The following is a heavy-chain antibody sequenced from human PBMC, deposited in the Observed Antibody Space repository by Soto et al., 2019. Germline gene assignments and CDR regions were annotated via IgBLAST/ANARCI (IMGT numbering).Heavy chain of an antibody. Sequence: SQTLSLTCAISGDSVSSNSAAWNWIRQSPSRGLEWLGRTYYRSRWYNDYAVPVRSRITVNPDTSKNQFSLQLTSVTPEDTAVYYCAGTTSHYRYYMDVWGKGTTVTVSS. J-gene: IGHJ6*03. D-gene: IGHD1-7*01. CDR1: GDSVSSNSAA. CDR3: AGTTSHYRYYMDV. V-gene: IGHV6-1*01. CDR2: TYYRSRWYN.